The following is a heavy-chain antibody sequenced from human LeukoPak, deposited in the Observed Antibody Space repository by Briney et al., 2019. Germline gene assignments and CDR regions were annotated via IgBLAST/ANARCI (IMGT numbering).Heavy chain of an antibody. J-gene: IGHJ5*02. CDR2: ISAYNGNT. D-gene: IGHD2-2*01. CDR3: ALTLGYCSSTSCNQAGWFDP. CDR1: GYTFTSYG. Sequence: ASVKVSCKASGYTFTSYGISWVRQAPGQGLEWMGWISAYNGNTNYAQKLQGRVTMTTDTSTSTAYMELRSLRSDDTAVYYCALTLGYCSSTSCNQAGWFDPWGQGTLVIVSS. V-gene: IGHV1-18*01.